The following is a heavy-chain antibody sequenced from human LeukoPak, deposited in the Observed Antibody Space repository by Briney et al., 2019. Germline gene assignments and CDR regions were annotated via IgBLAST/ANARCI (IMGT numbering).Heavy chain of an antibody. CDR3: ARHGGVAAFDY. J-gene: IGHJ4*02. CDR2: IDVSGST. Sequence: PSETLSLTCGVYGESFSGHHWSWIRQSPGKGLEWIGEIDVSGSTNYRPSLKSRVTISADTSKNQFSLRLNAVTAADAAVYYCARHGGVAAFDYWGQGTLVTVSS. V-gene: IGHV4-34*01. D-gene: IGHD6-19*01. CDR1: GESFSGHH.